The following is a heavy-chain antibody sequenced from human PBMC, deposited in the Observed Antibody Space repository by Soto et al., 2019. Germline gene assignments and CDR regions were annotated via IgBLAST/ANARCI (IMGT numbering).Heavy chain of an antibody. J-gene: IGHJ4*02. V-gene: IGHV4-30-4*01. CDR3: ARVGFTYGTASV. D-gene: IGHD3-10*01. CDR2: IYYSGRT. CDR1: GGSISSGDYY. Sequence: SETLSLTCTVSGGSISSGDYYWSWIRQPPGKGLEWIGHIYYSGRTYYKPSLKSRVTISLDTSKNQFSLKLTSVTAADTAVYYCARVGFTYGTASVWGQGTLVTVSS.